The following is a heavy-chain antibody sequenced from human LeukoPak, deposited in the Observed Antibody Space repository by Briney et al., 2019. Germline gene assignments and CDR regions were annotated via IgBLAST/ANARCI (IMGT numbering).Heavy chain of an antibody. D-gene: IGHD3-3*01. J-gene: IGHJ3*02. V-gene: IGHV3-21*01. CDR3: GMEEEAFDI. CDR1: GFTFSSYS. CDR2: ISYTSSYK. Sequence: GGSLRLSCAASGFTFSSYSMNWVRQAPGKGLEWVSSISYTSSYKYYADSVKGRFTISRDNAKNSVYLQMNSLRAEDTAVYYCGMEEEAFDIWGQGTMVTASS.